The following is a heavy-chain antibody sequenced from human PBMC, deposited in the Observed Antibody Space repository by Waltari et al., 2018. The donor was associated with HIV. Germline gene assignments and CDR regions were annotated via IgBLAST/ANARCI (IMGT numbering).Heavy chain of an antibody. J-gene: IGHJ1*01. CDR2: ALYTIRPGFLTGQF. CDR3: VRHAAEFRPDFGWILAGVFEP. V-gene: IGHV4-39*01. Sequence: QVQLQESGPGFVKPSETLSLICNVSGGSIASSDSFWGWIRQSPEMNLEWVGSALYTIRPGFLTGQFFAKSSLKSRVALSVDTSKNQVSLRLTSVTAADTGLYYCVRHAAEFRPDFGWILAGVFEPWGLGTQVIVS. D-gene: IGHD6-19*01. CDR1: GGSIASSDSF.